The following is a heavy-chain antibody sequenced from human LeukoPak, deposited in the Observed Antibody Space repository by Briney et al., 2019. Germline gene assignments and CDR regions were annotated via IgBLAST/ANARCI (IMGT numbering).Heavy chain of an antibody. CDR3: AKDGITGAAAGSESPGYYMDV. J-gene: IGHJ6*03. Sequence: PGGSLRLSCAASGFTFSSYAMSWVRQAPGKGLEWVSAISGSGGSTYYADSVKGRFTISRDNSKNTLYLQMNSLRAEDTAVYYCAKDGITGAAAGSESPGYYMDVWGKGTTVTVSS. CDR2: ISGSGGST. CDR1: GFTFSSYA. D-gene: IGHD6-13*01. V-gene: IGHV3-23*01.